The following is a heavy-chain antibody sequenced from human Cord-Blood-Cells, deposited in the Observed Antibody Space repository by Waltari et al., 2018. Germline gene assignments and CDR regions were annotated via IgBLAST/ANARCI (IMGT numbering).Heavy chain of an antibody. CDR2: MNPNSGNT. J-gene: IGHJ6*03. V-gene: IGHV1-8*02. CDR3: ARAYSGYDLSYYYYMDV. D-gene: IGHD5-12*01. CDR1: GYTFTSYD. Sequence: QVQLVQSGAEVKKPGASVKVSCKASGYTFTSYDINWVRQATGQGLEWMGWMNPNSGNTGYAQKFQGRVTMTRNTSISTAYMELSSLRSEDTAVYYCARAYSGYDLSYYYYMDVWGKGTTVTVSS.